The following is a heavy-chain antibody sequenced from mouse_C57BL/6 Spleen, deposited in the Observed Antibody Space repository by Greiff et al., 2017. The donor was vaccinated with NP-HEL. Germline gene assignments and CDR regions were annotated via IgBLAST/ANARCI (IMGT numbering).Heavy chain of an antibody. Sequence: QVQLQQSGAELVRPGTSVKVSCKASGYAFTNYLIEWVKQRPGQGLEWIGVINPGSGGTNYNEKFKGKATLTADKSSSTAYMQLSSLTSEDSAVYFCATYDYEYYFDYWGQGTTLTVSS. CDR3: ATYDYEYYFDY. V-gene: IGHV1-54*01. CDR1: GYAFTNYL. CDR2: INPGSGGT. D-gene: IGHD2-4*01. J-gene: IGHJ2*01.